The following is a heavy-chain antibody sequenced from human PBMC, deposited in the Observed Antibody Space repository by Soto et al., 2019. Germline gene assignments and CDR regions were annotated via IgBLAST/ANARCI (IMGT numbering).Heavy chain of an antibody. V-gene: IGHV3-23*01. CDR1: GFTFSSYA. J-gene: IGHJ4*02. CDR3: ATVGSSSPNFLYHLNY. D-gene: IGHD6-13*01. Sequence: EVQLLESGGGLVQPGGSLRLSCAASGFTFSSYAMTWVRQAPGKGLEWVSAFSGSGGTTYYADSVKGRFAISRDNSKNTLYLQMNSLRAEDTAVYYCATVGSSSPNFLYHLNYWGQGTLVTVSS. CDR2: FSGSGGTT.